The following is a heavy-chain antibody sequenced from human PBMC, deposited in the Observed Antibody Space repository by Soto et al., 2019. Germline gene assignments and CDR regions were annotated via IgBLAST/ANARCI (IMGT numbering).Heavy chain of an antibody. CDR3: AKRHTTVATPANYFDY. Sequence: GGSLRLSCAASGFTFSSYAMSWVRQAPGKGLEWVSAISGSGGSTYYADSVKGRFTISRDNSTNTLYLQMNNLRAEDTALYYCAKRHTTVATPANYFDYWGQGTLVTVSS. V-gene: IGHV3-23*01. D-gene: IGHD1-1*01. J-gene: IGHJ4*02. CDR1: GFTFSSYA. CDR2: ISGSGGST.